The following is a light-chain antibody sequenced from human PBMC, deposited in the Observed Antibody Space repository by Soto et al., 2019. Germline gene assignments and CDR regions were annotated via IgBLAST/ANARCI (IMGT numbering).Light chain of an antibody. J-gene: IGKJ3*01. Sequence: IQLTQSPSSLSASVGDRVTITCRASQGISSYLAWYQQKPGKAPKFLIFTASTLHSGVPSRVSGSGSGTDFNITINNLQPEDFAPYYCHQLNISPFTFGPGTKVRIQ. CDR3: HQLNISPFT. CDR1: QGISSY. CDR2: TAS. V-gene: IGKV1-9*01.